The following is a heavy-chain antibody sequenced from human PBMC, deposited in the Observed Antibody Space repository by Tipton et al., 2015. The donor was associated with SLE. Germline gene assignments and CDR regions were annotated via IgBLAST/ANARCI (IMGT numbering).Heavy chain of an antibody. J-gene: IGHJ6*02. CDR1: GDSVSSNSAA. Sequence: GLVKPSQTLSLTCAISGDSVSSNSAAWNWIRQSPSRGLEWLGRTYYRSEWYNDYAVSVKSRITINPDTSKNQFSLQLNSVTAADTAVYYCARYPYCAGGVCRYYYYGMDVWGQGTTVTVSS. CDR3: ARYPYCAGGVCRYYYYGMDV. CDR2: TYYRSEWYN. D-gene: IGHD2-8*02. V-gene: IGHV6-1*01.